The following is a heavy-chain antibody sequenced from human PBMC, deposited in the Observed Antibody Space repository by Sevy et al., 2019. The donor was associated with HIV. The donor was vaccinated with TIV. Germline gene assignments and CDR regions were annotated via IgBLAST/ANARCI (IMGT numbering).Heavy chain of an antibody. CDR2: ISWNTGSI. Sequence: GGSLRLSCAASGFTFDDYAMHWGRQAPGKGLAWVSGISWNTGSIGYADSVKGRFTISRDNAKNSLYLQMNSLRAEGMTLYYCAKDMVARGSAAGPFDYWGQGTKVTVSS. J-gene: IGHJ4*02. CDR1: GFTFDDYA. V-gene: IGHV3-9*03. CDR3: AKDMVARGSAAGPFDY. D-gene: IGHD6-13*01.